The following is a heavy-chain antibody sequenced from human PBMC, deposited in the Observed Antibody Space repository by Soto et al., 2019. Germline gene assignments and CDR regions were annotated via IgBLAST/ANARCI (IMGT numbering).Heavy chain of an antibody. J-gene: IGHJ6*02. V-gene: IGHV1-69*13. CDR1: GGTFSSYA. CDR2: IIPIFGTA. CDR3: ARSQGGSSSLDIYYYYYYGMDV. D-gene: IGHD2-15*01. Sequence: GASVKVSCKAPGGTFSSYAISWVRQAPGQGLEWMGGIIPIFGTAKYAQKFQGRVTITADESTSTGYMKLSSLRSEDTAVYYCARSQGGSSSLDIYYYYYYGMDVWGQGTTVTVSS.